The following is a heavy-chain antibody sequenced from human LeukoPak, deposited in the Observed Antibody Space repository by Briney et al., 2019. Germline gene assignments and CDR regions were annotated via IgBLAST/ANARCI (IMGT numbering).Heavy chain of an antibody. CDR3: ARQSFAPFQVGPETPIES. D-gene: IGHD1-26*01. V-gene: IGHV4-34*01. Sequence: SETLSLTCAVYGGSFSGYYWSWIRQPPGKGLEWIGEINHSGSTNYNPSLKSRVTISVDTSKNQFSLSLNSVTAADTAVYYCARQSFAPFQVGPETPIESWGQGTLVTVSS. J-gene: IGHJ4*02. CDR2: INHSGST. CDR1: GGSFSGYY.